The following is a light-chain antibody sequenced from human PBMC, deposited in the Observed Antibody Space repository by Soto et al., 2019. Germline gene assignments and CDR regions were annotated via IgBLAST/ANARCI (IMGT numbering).Light chain of an antibody. CDR1: QSLLHSDGNTY. J-gene: IGKJ4*01. Sequence: DIVLTQTPLSSSVTLGQSASISCRYSQSLLHSDGNTYLSWLQQLPGQPPRLLIYKISSLFCGVADRFSGSGAMTDFTLNSSMVDAEDVVIYYCMQATPPPHTFGEGTKLEIK. CDR3: MQATPPPHT. CDR2: KIS. V-gene: IGKV2-24*01.